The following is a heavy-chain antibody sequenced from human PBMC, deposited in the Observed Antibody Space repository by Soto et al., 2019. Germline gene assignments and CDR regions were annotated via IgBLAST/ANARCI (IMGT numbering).Heavy chain of an antibody. Sequence: QVQLVQSGAEVKKPGSSVKVSCKASGGTFSSYAISWVRQAPGQGLEWMGGIIPIFGTANYAQKFQGRVTRPAHLSATTAAMEHSGLRSEDTDEYYWAGDRVVCDTAVGGCGEDYYYGIDVWGQGTTVTVSS. CDR3: AGDRVVCDTAVGGCGEDYYYGIDV. J-gene: IGHJ6*02. CDR2: IIPIFGTA. D-gene: IGHD5-18*01. V-gene: IGHV1-69*12. CDR1: GGTFSSYA.